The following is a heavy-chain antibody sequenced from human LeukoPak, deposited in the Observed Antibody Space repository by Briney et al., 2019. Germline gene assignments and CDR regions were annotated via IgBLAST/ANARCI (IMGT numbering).Heavy chain of an antibody. CDR1: GFTFSNAW. CDR3: ARGAAMVDAFDI. J-gene: IGHJ3*02. Sequence: GGSLRLSCAASGFTFSNAWMNWVRQAPGKGLEWVSSISSSSSYIYYADSVKGRFTISRDNAKNSLYLQMNSLRAEDTAVYYCARGAAMVDAFDIWGQGTMVTVSS. CDR2: ISSSSSYI. D-gene: IGHD5-18*01. V-gene: IGHV3-21*01.